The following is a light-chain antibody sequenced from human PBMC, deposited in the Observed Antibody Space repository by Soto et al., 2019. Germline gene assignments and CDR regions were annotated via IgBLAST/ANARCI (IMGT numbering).Light chain of an antibody. CDR3: RQRCYWPPIT. V-gene: IGKV3-11*01. Sequence: EMVLSQSPATLSLSPGERATLSCRASQIINRYLAWYQQKPGQAPRLLIYYASNRAAGIPARFSGSGSGTDFTLTISSLVPEEFAVYYCRQRCYWPPITFGQGTRLEIK. CDR2: YAS. CDR1: QIINRY. J-gene: IGKJ5*01.